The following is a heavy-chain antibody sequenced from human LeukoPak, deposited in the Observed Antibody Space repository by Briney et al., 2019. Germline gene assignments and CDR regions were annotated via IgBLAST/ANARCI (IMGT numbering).Heavy chain of an antibody. CDR2: ISYDGSNK. Sequence: GGSLRLSGAASGFTFSSYAMHWVRQAPGKGLEWVAVISYDGSNKYYADSVKGRFTISRDNSKNTLNLQMNSLRAEDTAVYYCARGGDILSGDYRDLNLGDVWGQGTTVTVSS. J-gene: IGHJ6*02. D-gene: IGHD3-9*01. CDR1: GFTFSSYA. V-gene: IGHV3-30-3*01. CDR3: ARGGDILSGDYRDLNLGDV.